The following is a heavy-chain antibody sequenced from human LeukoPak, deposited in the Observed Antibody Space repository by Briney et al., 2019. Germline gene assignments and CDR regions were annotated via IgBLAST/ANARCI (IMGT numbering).Heavy chain of an antibody. Sequence: PGGSLRLSCAASGFTFSSYAMSWVRQAPGKGLEWVSAISGSGGSTYYADSVKGRFTISRDNSKNTLYLQTNSLRAEDTAVYYCAKDLEQWLVMFPDYWGQGTLVTVSS. CDR3: AKDLEQWLVMFPDY. CDR2: ISGSGGST. V-gene: IGHV3-23*01. J-gene: IGHJ4*02. D-gene: IGHD6-19*01. CDR1: GFTFSSYA.